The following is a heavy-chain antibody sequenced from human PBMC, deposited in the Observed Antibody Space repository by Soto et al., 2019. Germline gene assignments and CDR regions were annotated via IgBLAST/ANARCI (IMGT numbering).Heavy chain of an antibody. V-gene: IGHV3-23*01. CDR1: GFTFNKYA. CDR2: ISGSDGKT. CDR3: ARWSYLDY. Sequence: QPGGSLRLSCVASGFTFNKYALAWVRQAPGKGLEWVSTISGSDGKTFYADSVKGRFSISRDTSQSTLYLQMNSLRADDTAMYYCARWSYLDYWGQGTRVTVSS. D-gene: IGHD3-3*01. J-gene: IGHJ4*02.